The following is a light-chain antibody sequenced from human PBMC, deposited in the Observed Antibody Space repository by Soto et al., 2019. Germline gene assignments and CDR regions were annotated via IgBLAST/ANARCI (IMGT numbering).Light chain of an antibody. Sequence: QSVLTQPASVSRSPGQSIAISCTGTSSDVGGYNYVSWYQQHPGKTPNLMIYDVSNRPSGVSNRFSGSKSGNTASLTISGLQAEDEADYYCSSYTSSSTWVFGGGTKVTVL. CDR3: SSYTSSSTWV. V-gene: IGLV2-14*01. CDR2: DVS. J-gene: IGLJ3*02. CDR1: SSDVGGYNY.